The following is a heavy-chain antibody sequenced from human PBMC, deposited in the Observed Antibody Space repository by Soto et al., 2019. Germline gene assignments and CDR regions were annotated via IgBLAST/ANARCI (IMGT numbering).Heavy chain of an antibody. CDR2: ISGSGGST. CDR3: AKDIVATTQAAISPLIYKY. Sequence: GGSLRLSCAASGFTFSSYAMSWVRQAPGKGLEWVSAISGSGGSTYYADSVKGRFTISRDNSKNTLYLQMNSLRAEDTAVYYCAKDIVATTQAAISPLIYKYWGQGTLVTVSS. J-gene: IGHJ4*02. D-gene: IGHD5-12*01. V-gene: IGHV3-23*01. CDR1: GFTFSSYA.